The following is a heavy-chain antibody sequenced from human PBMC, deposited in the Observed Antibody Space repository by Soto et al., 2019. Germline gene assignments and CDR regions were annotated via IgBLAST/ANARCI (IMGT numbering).Heavy chain of an antibody. CDR3: AKMGVYGSGWYN. Sequence: EVQLVESGGGLVQPGRSLRLSCAASGFTFDDYAMHWVRQAPGKGLEWVSSISWNSRSIDYGDSVKGRFTISRNNAKNSLYLQMNSLRTEDTAFYYCAKMGVYGSGWYNWGQGTLVTVSS. J-gene: IGHJ4*02. D-gene: IGHD6-19*01. V-gene: IGHV3-9*01. CDR2: ISWNSRSI. CDR1: GFTFDDYA.